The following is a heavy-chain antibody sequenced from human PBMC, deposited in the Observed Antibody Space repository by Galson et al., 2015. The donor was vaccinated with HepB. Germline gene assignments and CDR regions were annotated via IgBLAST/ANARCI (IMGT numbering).Heavy chain of an antibody. Sequence: SLRLSCAASGFTFSSYAMSWVRQAPGKGLDWVSSISGSGDSTYYADSVKGRFTISRDNSKNTLYLQMNSLRAEDTAVYYCARGRGYCGADCPLYFDYWGQGTLVTVSS. CDR1: GFTFSSYA. J-gene: IGHJ4*02. D-gene: IGHD2-21*01. V-gene: IGHV3-23*01. CDR3: ARGRGYCGADCPLYFDY. CDR2: ISGSGDST.